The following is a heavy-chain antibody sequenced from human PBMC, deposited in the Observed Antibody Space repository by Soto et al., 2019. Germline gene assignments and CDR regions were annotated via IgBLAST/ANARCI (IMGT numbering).Heavy chain of an antibody. CDR3: ARVTGVTYYDFRSGARFFDY. Sequence: GASVKVSCKASGYTFTGYYMHWVRQAPGQRLEWMGWINPTSGGTNYAQKFQGRVTMTRDTSISTAYMELSRLRSDDTAVYYCARVTGVTYYDFRSGARFFDYSCQGPLVTV. CDR2: INPTSGGT. D-gene: IGHD3-3*01. V-gene: IGHV1-2*02. CDR1: GYTFTGYY. J-gene: IGHJ4*02.